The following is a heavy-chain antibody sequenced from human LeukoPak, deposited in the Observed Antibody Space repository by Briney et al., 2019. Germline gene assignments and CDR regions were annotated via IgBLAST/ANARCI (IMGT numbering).Heavy chain of an antibody. Sequence: PGGSLRLSCIASGFSFRDYWMSWVRQAPGKGLEWVADINPDGSGKTYVDSVKGRFTISRDNAKQSLYLQMDTLRAEDTAVYYCARDLPRLRLGMDVWGQGTTVTVSS. CDR3: ARDLPRLRLGMDV. J-gene: IGHJ6*02. CDR2: INPDGSGK. CDR1: GFSFRDYW. V-gene: IGHV3-7*01. D-gene: IGHD4-17*01.